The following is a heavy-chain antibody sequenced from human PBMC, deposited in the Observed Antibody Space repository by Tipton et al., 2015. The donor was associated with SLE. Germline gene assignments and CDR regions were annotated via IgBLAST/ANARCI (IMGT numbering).Heavy chain of an antibody. V-gene: IGHV4-4*07. CDR1: GGSFSNYY. CDR2: IYTSGST. CDR3: ARRYNWNYKDYFDY. Sequence: TLSLTCTVSGGSFSNYYWSWIRQPAGKGLEWIGRIYTSGSTNYNTSLKSRVTMSVDTSKNQFSLKLTSVTAADTAVYYCARRYNWNYKDYFDYWGQGTPVTVSS. J-gene: IGHJ4*02. D-gene: IGHD1-7*01.